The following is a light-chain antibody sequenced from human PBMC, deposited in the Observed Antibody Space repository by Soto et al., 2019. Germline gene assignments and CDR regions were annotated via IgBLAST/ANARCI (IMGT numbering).Light chain of an antibody. V-gene: IGKV3-15*01. J-gene: IGKJ4*01. Sequence: EIVMTQSPATLSVSPGERATLSCRASQSVSNNYLAWYQQKPGQPPRLLISGASTRATGIPARFSGSGSGTEFTLTISSLQSEDFAVYYCQQYNDWPPLTFGGGTKVDIK. CDR3: QQYNDWPPLT. CDR1: QSVSNN. CDR2: GAS.